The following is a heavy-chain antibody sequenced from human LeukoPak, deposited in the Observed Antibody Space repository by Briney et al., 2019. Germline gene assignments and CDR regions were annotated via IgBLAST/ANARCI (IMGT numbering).Heavy chain of an antibody. CDR3: AKSLAYCGGDCYPDDAFDI. V-gene: IGHV1-58*01. D-gene: IGHD2-21*02. J-gene: IGHJ3*02. CDR2: IVVGSGNT. CDR1: GFTFTSSA. Sequence: SVKVSCKASGFTFTSSAVQWVRQARGQRLEWIGWIVVGSGNTNYAQKFQERVTITRDMSTSTAYMELSSLRAEDTAVYYCAKSLAYCGGDCYPDDAFDIWGQGTMVTVSS.